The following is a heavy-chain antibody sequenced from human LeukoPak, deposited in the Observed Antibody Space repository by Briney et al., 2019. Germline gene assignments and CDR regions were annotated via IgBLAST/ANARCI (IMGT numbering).Heavy chain of an antibody. J-gene: IGHJ4*02. CDR2: SIPILGIA. CDR3: ATQPAGRELRGYYFDY. CDR1: GGTFSSYA. D-gene: IGHD1-26*01. Sequence: SVKVSCKASGGTFSSYAISWVRQAPGQGLEWMGRSIPILGIANYAQKFQGRVTITADKSTSTAYMELSSLRSEDTAVYYCATQPAGRELRGYYFDYWGQGTLVTVSS. V-gene: IGHV1-69*04.